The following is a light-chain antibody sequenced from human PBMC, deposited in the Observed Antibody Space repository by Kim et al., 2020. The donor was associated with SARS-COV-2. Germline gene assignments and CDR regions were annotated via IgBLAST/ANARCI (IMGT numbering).Light chain of an antibody. Sequence: RQTATLTCTGNSNNVGDQGAAWLQQRQGHPPNLLSYRNNNRPSGISEKFSASRSGNTASLTITGLLPEDEADYYCSAWDSSLSAWVFGGGTQLTVL. CDR1: SNNVGDQG. CDR3: SAWDSSLSAWV. J-gene: IGLJ3*02. V-gene: IGLV10-54*04. CDR2: RNN.